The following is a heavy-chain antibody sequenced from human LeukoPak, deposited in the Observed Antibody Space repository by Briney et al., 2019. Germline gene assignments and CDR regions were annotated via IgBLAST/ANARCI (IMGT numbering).Heavy chain of an antibody. CDR3: ARVEETGGDSYFDY. D-gene: IGHD3-16*01. J-gene: IGHJ4*02. CDR2: ISAYNGNT. Sequence: ASVKVSCKTSGYTFTSYGISWVRQAPGQGLEWMGWISAYNGNTNYAQKLQGRVTMTTDTSTSTAYMELRSLRSDDTAVYYCARVEETGGDSYFDYWGQGTLVTVSS. V-gene: IGHV1-18*01. CDR1: GYTFTSYG.